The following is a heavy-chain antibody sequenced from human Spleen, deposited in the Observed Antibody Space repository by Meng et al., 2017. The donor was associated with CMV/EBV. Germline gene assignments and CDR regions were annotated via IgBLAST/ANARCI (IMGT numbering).Heavy chain of an antibody. CDR1: GFTFSSYW. J-gene: IGHJ5*02. Sequence: GESLKISCAASGFTFSSYWMQWVRQAPGKGLVWVSRINNDGSSTTNADSVKGRFTISRDNSKNTLYLQMNSLRAEDTAVYYCAKDGSSSIGNNWFDPWGQGTLVTVSS. V-gene: IGHV3-74*03. CDR2: INNDGSST. D-gene: IGHD6-6*01. CDR3: AKDGSSSIGNNWFDP.